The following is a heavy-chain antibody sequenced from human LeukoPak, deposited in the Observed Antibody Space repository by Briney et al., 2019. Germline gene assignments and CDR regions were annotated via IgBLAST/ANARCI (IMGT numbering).Heavy chain of an antibody. J-gene: IGHJ4*02. V-gene: IGHV4-39*07. Sequence: SETLSLTCTVSGGSISSSSYYWGWLRQPPGKGLEWIGSIYYSGSTYYNPSLKSRVTISVDRSKNQFSLKLSSVTAADTAVYYCARSYGDYPAAYWGQGTLVTVSS. CDR3: ARSYGDYPAAY. CDR2: IYYSGST. D-gene: IGHD4-17*01. CDR1: GGSISSSSYY.